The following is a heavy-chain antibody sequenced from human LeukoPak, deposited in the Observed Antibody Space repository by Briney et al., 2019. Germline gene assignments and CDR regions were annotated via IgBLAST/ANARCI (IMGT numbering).Heavy chain of an antibody. CDR3: AREMATNNYYYYYGMDV. D-gene: IGHD5-12*01. Sequence: ASVKVSCKASGYTFTSYYMHWVRQAPGQGLEWMGIINPSGGSTSYAQKFQGRVTMTRDTSTSTAYMELSSLRSEDTAVYYCAREMATNNYYYYYGMDVWGQGTTVTVSS. J-gene: IGHJ6*02. V-gene: IGHV1-46*01. CDR1: GYTFTSYY. CDR2: INPSGGST.